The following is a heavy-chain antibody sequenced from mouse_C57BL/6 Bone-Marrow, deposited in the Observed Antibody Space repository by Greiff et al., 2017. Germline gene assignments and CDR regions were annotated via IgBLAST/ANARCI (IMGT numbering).Heavy chain of an antibody. CDR1: GYAFSSSW. J-gene: IGHJ3*01. V-gene: IGHV1-82*01. CDR2: IYPGDGDT. CDR3: ARERGYYYGSRSWFAY. Sequence: QVQLQQSGPELVKPGASVKISCKASGYAFSSSWMNWVKQRPGKGLEWIGRIYPGDGDTNYNGKFKGKATLTADKSSSTAYMQLSSLTSEDSAVYFCARERGYYYGSRSWFAYWGQGTLVTVSA. D-gene: IGHD1-1*01.